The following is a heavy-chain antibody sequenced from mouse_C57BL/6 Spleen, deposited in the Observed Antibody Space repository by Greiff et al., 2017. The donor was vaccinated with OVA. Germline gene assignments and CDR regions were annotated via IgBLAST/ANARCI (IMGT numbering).Heavy chain of an antibody. CDR1: GFTFSDYG. J-gene: IGHJ2*01. V-gene: IGHV5-17*01. CDR2: ISSGSSTI. D-gene: IGHD2-5*01. CDR3: ARRDYSNYLDY. Sequence: EVQLVESGGGLVKPGGSLKLSCAASGFTFSDYGMHWVRQAPEKGLEWVAYISSGSSTIYYADTVKGRFTISRDNAKNTLFLQMTSLRSEDTAMYYCARRDYSNYLDYWGQGTTLTVSS.